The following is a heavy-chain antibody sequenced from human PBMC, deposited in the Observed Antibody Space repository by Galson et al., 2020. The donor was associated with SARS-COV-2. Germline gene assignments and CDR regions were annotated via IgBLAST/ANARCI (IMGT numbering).Heavy chain of an antibody. V-gene: IGHV3-53*01. CDR3: ARKTCRGACFSGYYFDY. CDR1: GFTVSSNY. Sequence: GSLRLSCAASGFTVSSNYMNWVSQAPGKGLEWVSVIYSGGTRYYADSVKGRFTVSRDNSKNTLYLQMNSLRAEDTAVYYCARKTCRGACFSGYYFDYWGHGTLVTVSS. J-gene: IGHJ4*01. D-gene: IGHD2-21*01. CDR2: IYSGGTR.